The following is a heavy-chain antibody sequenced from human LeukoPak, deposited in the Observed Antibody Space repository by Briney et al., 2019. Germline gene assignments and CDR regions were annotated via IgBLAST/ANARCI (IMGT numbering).Heavy chain of an antibody. V-gene: IGHV1-46*01. CDR2: INPSGGST. CDR3: AREPRYYDFWSGYQEDYFDY. D-gene: IGHD3-3*01. J-gene: IGHJ4*02. Sequence: ASAKVSCKASGYTFTSYYMHWVRQAPGQGLERMGIINPSGGSTSYAQKFQGRVTMTRDTSTSTVYMELSSLRSEDTAVYYCAREPRYYDFWSGYQEDYFDYWGQGTLVTVSS. CDR1: GYTFTSYY.